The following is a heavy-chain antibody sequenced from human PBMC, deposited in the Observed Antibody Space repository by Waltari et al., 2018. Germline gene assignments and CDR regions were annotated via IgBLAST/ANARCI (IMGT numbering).Heavy chain of an antibody. J-gene: IGHJ3*02. CDR1: GCRFSSTG. CDR2: VWYDGSNQ. D-gene: IGHD3-10*01. V-gene: IGHV3-33*01. CDR3: TRDISGRTAFDI. Sequence: QVQLVESGGGVVQPGKSLKLSCVASGCRFSSTGMHWVRQAPGKGLEWVAVVWYDGSNQYYADSVKGRFTISRDNSKNTLYLQVNSLRAEDTAVYYCTRDISGRTAFDIWGQGTMVTVSS.